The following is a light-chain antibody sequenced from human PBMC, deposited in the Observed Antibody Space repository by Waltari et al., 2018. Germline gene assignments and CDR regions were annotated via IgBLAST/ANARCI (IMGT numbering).Light chain of an antibody. Sequence: CRASQSISKWLAWYQQKPGKAPNLLIYKASTLESGVPSMFSGSGSGTDFSLTISSLQPDDFATYYCQQYNSYSLLTFGGGTKIEIK. V-gene: IGKV1-5*03. J-gene: IGKJ4*01. CDR2: KAS. CDR3: QQYNSYSLLT. CDR1: QSISKW.